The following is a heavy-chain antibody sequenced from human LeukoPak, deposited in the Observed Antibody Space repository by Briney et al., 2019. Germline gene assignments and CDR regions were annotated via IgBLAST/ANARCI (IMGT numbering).Heavy chain of an antibody. J-gene: IGHJ4*02. V-gene: IGHV4-4*07. CDR1: GGSISSYY. D-gene: IGHD1-26*01. CDR2: IYTSGST. CDR3: ARENSGSYREFDY. Sequence: SQTLSLTCTVSGGSISSYYWSWIRQPAGKGLEWIGRIYTSGSTNYNASLKSRVSMSVDTSKNQFSLKLSSVTAADTAVFYCARENSGSYREFDYWGQGTLVTVSS.